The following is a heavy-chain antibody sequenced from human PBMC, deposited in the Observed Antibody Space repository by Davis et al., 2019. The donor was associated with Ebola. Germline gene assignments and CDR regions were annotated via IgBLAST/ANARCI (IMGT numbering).Heavy chain of an antibody. CDR2: INHGGST. D-gene: IGHD1-26*01. CDR3: ARGLRYSESRLPAD. J-gene: IGHJ4*02. CDR1: DESFIDYY. V-gene: IGHV4-34*01. Sequence: SETLSLTCAVYDESFIDYYWSWIRQPPGKGLEWIGDINHGGSTNYSPSLMSRVSISLDTSKSQFSLRLTSVTAADTALYFCARGLRYSESRLPADWGQGTLVTVSS.